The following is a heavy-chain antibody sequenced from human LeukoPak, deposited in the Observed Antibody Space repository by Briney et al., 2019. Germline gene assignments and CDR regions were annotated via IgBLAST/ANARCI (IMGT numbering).Heavy chain of an antibody. CDR2: ISYDGSNK. J-gene: IGHJ4*02. CDR1: GFTFSSYG. D-gene: IGHD3-3*01. V-gene: IGHV3-30*18. CDR3: AKELYDFWSCYYPDKYYFDY. Sequence: GRSLRLSCAASGFTFSSYGMHWVRQAPGKGLEWVAVISYDGSNKYYADSVKGRFTISRDNSKNTLYLQMNSLRAEDTAVYYCAKELYDFWSCYYPDKYYFDYWGQGTLVTVSS.